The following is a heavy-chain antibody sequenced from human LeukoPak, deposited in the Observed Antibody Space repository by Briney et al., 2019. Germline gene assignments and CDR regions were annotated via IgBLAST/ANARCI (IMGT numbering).Heavy chain of an antibody. CDR3: VRGPDPPNEYYDSSGSQGAFDY. J-gene: IGHJ4*02. Sequence: ASVKVSCKASGYTFTGYYMHWVRQAPGQGLEWMGWINPNSGGTNYAQKFQGWVTMTRDTSISTAYMELSRLRSDDTAVYYCVRGPDPPNEYYDSSGSQGAFDYWGQGTLVTVSS. D-gene: IGHD3-22*01. CDR2: INPNSGGT. V-gene: IGHV1-2*04. CDR1: GYTFTGYY.